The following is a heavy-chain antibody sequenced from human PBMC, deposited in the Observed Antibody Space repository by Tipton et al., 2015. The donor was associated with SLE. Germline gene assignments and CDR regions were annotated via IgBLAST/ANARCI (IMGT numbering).Heavy chain of an antibody. V-gene: IGHV4-59*11. CDR1: GDTISDHY. CDR3: ARGGYRSGGYGDYFCY. J-gene: IGHJ4*02. Sequence: TLSLTCTVSGDTISDHYWSWIRQPPGKGLEWIGYISYSGSTNYNPSLNSRVTISLDTSKTQFSLKLRSVTAADTAIYYCARGGYRSGGYGDYFCYCGQGTMVTFSS. D-gene: IGHD2-15*01. CDR2: ISYSGST.